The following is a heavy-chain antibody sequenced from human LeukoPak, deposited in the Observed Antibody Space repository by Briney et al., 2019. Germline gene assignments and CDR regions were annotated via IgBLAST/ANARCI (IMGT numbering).Heavy chain of an antibody. CDR2: VNPDGSSI. V-gene: IGHV3-74*01. Sequence: GGSLRLSCAASGFTFSTYWMHWVRQTPGKGLAWVSRVNPDGSSINYADSVKGRFTISRDNAKSTLYLQMKSVTAEDTAVYHCATAGNYRFDNWGQGILVTVSS. CDR1: GFTFSTYW. D-gene: IGHD5-24*01. J-gene: IGHJ5*02. CDR3: ATAGNYRFDN.